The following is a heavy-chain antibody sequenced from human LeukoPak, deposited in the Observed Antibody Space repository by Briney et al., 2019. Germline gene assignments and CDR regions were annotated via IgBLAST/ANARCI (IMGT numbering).Heavy chain of an antibody. J-gene: IGHJ4*02. D-gene: IGHD2-2*02. Sequence: QSGGSLRLSCAASGFTFSGYGMHWVRQAPGKGLEWVAVISYDGSNKYYADSVKGRFTISRDNSKNTLYLQVNSLRAEDTAVYYCAKPGKYCSSTSCYTHFDYWGQGTLVTVSS. CDR1: GFTFSGYG. V-gene: IGHV3-30*18. CDR3: AKPGKYCSSTSCYTHFDY. CDR2: ISYDGSNK.